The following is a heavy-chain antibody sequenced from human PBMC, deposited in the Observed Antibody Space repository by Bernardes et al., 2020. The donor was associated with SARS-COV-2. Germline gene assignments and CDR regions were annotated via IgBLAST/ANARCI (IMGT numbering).Heavy chain of an antibody. J-gene: IGHJ4*02. V-gene: IGHV3-9*01. D-gene: IGHD1-26*01. CDR1: GFTFDNYA. CDR3: AKALGDGFNTYFDY. CDR2: ISWSGGSR. Sequence: GGSLRLSCATSGFTFDNYAMTWVRQAPGKGLEWVATISWSGGSRVYADSVKGRFTISRDTAKKSLYLQMNSLRSEDTAFYYCAKALGDGFNTYFDYWGLGTLVTVSS.